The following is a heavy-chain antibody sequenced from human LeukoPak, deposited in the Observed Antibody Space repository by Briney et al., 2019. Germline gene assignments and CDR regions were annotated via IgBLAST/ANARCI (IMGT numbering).Heavy chain of an antibody. CDR2: INSDGSST. J-gene: IGHJ5*01. Sequence: GGSLRLSCAASGFTFSSYWMHWVRQAPGKGLVWVSRINSDGSSTSYADSVKGRFTISRDNAKNTLYLQMNSLRAEDTAVYYCAKATSPVHSRNWFDSWGQGTLVTVSS. V-gene: IGHV3-74*01. D-gene: IGHD6-13*01. CDR3: AKATSPVHSRNWFDS. CDR1: GFTFSSYW.